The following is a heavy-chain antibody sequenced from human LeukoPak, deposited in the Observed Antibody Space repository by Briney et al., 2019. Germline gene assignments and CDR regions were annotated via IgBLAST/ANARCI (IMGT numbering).Heavy chain of an antibody. V-gene: IGHV4-38-2*01. CDR2: IYHSGST. CDR3: ARVKDYGGNRDFDY. CDR1: GFTFSNYH. J-gene: IGHJ4*02. D-gene: IGHD4-23*01. Sequence: GSLRLSCAASGFTFSNYHMNWVRQPPGKGLEWIGSIYHSGSTYYNPSLKSRVTISVDTSKNQFSLKLSSVTAADTAVYYCARVKDYGGNRDFDYWGQGTLVTVSS.